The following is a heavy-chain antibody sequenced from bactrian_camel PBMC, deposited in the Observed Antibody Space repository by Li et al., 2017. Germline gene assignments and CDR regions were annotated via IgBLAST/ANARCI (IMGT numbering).Heavy chain of an antibody. CDR3: AATSNAFCSRRPLDLTSYTI. D-gene: IGHD3*01. V-gene: IGHV3S31*01. CDR1: GFPYTYDRYS. CDR2: MYRREGRR. J-gene: IGHJ4*01. Sequence: DVQLVESGGGSVQAGGSLTLSCLASGFPYTYDRYSVGWFRQAPGKEREAIASMYRREGRRFYADYGQSAQGRFIISRDNAKNTLDLRMGSPKPEDTAMYYCAATSNAFCSRRPLDLTSYTIWGQGTQVTVS.